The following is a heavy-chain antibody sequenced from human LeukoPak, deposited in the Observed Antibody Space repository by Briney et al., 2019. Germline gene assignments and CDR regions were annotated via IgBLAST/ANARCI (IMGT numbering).Heavy chain of an antibody. CDR1: GFTFSSYS. J-gene: IGHJ4*02. D-gene: IGHD3-10*01. Sequence: PGGSLRLSCAASGFTFSSYSMNWVRQAPGKGLEWVSSISSSSSYIYYADSVKGRFTISRDNAKNTLYLQMNSLRAEDTAVYYCGRQGIYASGNLDYWGQGTLVTVSS. CDR3: GRQGIYASGNLDY. CDR2: ISSSSSYI. V-gene: IGHV3-21*04.